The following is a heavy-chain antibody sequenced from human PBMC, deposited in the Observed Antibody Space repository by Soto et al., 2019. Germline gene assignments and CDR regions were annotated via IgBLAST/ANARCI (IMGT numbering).Heavy chain of an antibody. D-gene: IGHD4-17*01. J-gene: IGHJ4*02. CDR2: ISAYNGNT. V-gene: IGHV1-18*01. Sequence: ASVKVSCKASGYTFTSYGISWVRQAPGQGLEWMGRISAYNGNTNYAQKLQGRVTMTTDTSTSTAYMELRSLRSDDTAVYYCARDPEYGDYYGHFDYGGQGTLVNVSS. CDR1: GYTFTSYG. CDR3: ARDPEYGDYYGHFDY.